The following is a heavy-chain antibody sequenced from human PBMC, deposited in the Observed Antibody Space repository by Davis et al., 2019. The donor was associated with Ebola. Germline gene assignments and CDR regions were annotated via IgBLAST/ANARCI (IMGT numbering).Heavy chain of an antibody. CDR1: GGSFSGYS. CDR3: TRGRGSQYGMDV. D-gene: IGHD1-26*01. V-gene: IGHV4-34*01. CDR2: INEGGGD. J-gene: IGHJ6*02. Sequence: MPSESLSLTCSVSGGSFSGYSWTWVRQPPGRGLEWIGDINEGGGDNYKPSLKSRVTISVDTSKNQFSLKLGAVTAADTAVYFCTRGRGSQYGMDVWGQGTTVTVSS.